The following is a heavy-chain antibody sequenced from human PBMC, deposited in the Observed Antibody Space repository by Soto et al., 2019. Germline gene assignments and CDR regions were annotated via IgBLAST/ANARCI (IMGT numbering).Heavy chain of an antibody. CDR1: GFNFGNNW. CDR3: ATAEVDY. V-gene: IGHV3-74*01. J-gene: IGHJ4*02. CDR2: MNSDGRTT. Sequence: EVQLVESGGGLVQPGGSLRLSCAASGFNFGNNWMHWVRQAPGKGLEWVSRMNSDGRTTNYADSVQGRFTVSRDNAKNTLYLQMNSLRAEDTAVYYCATAEVDYWGPGTLVTVSS.